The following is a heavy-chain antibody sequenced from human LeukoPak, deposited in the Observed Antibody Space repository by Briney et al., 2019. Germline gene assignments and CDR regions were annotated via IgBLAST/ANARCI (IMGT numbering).Heavy chain of an antibody. J-gene: IGHJ5*02. CDR2: INHSGST. CDR1: GGSFSGYY. Sequence: SETLSLTCAVYGGSFSGYYWSWIGQPPGKGLEWIGEINHSGSTNYNPSLKSRVTISVDTSKNQFSLKLSSVTAADTAVYYCARGPLAAAGRSWFDPWGQGTLVTVSS. V-gene: IGHV4-34*01. CDR3: ARGPLAAAGRSWFDP. D-gene: IGHD6-13*01.